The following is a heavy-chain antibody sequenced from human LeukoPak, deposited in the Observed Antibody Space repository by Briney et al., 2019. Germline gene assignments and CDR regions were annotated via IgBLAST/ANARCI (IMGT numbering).Heavy chain of an antibody. Sequence: PSETLSLTCTVSGGSPSSRPYCWGWIRQPPGTGLEWLGNFYYSGSTYYKPSLKSRVTLSVDTSKNQFSLKLSSVTAADTAVYYCARRSPPIRLLLYYYYHYMDVWGKGTTVTISS. CDR1: GGSPSSRPYC. J-gene: IGHJ6*03. CDR2: FYYSGST. V-gene: IGHV4-39*07. D-gene: IGHD5-12*01. CDR3: ARRSPPIRLLLYYYYHYMDV.